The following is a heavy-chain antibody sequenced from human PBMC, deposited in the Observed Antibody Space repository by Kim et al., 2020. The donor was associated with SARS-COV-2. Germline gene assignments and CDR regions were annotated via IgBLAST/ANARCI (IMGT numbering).Heavy chain of an antibody. Sequence: GGSLRLSCAASGFIFNSYAMHWVRQAPGKGLEWVAVISDDGSNKYYADSVRGRFTLSRDNSKNTLYLQMNSLRAEDTAVYYCAKQVCLYAIDWGNGIL. D-gene: IGHD3-16*01. CDR2: ISDDGSNK. J-gene: IGHJ4*01. CDR1: GFIFNSYA. V-gene: IGHV3-30-3*02. CDR3: AKQVCLYAID.